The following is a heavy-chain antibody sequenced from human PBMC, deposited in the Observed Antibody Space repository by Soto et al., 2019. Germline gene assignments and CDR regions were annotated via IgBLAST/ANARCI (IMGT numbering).Heavy chain of an antibody. J-gene: IGHJ5*02. CDR2: INLSGGST. CDR1: GYTFTSYY. Sequence: ASVKVSCKASGYTFTSYYMHRVRQAPGQGLEWMGIINLSGGSTSYAQKFQGRVTMTRDTSTSTVYMELSSLRSEDTAVYYCARPIGQWLVSWGQGTLVPVSS. D-gene: IGHD6-19*01. V-gene: IGHV1-46*01. CDR3: ARPIGQWLVS.